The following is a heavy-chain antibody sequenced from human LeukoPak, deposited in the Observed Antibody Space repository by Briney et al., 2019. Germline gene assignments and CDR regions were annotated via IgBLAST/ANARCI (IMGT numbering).Heavy chain of an antibody. J-gene: IGHJ4*02. D-gene: IGHD1-1*01. CDR2: INDSGTT. Sequence: SETLSLTCAVYGGSFSDYNWTWLRQSPGKGLEWIGEINDSGTTHYNPSLKSRVSISVDTANYQFSLRLSSLTAADTAVYYCARGLDLEGLDYWGQGTLVTVSS. V-gene: IGHV4-34*01. CDR3: ARGLDLEGLDY. CDR1: GGSFSDYN.